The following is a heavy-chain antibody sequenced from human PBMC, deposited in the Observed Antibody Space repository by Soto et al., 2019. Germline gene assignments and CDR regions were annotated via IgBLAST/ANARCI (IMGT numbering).Heavy chain of an antibody. J-gene: IGHJ6*02. Sequence: SETLSLTCAVSGYSISSGYYWGWIRQPPGKGLEWVGNIHHSGSTYYNPSLKSRVTISIDTSKNQFSLKLISVTAADTAVYYCARAGDTMVRGVIIMNYYGMDVWGQGTTVTVSS. D-gene: IGHD3-10*01. CDR3: ARAGDTMVRGVIIMNYYGMDV. V-gene: IGHV4-38-2*01. CDR1: GYSISSGYY. CDR2: IHHSGST.